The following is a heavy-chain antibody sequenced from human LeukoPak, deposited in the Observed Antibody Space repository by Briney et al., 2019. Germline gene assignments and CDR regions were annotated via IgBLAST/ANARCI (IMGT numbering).Heavy chain of an antibody. CDR3: ARDDRYCSSTSCSQQH. V-gene: IGHV3-21*01. J-gene: IGHJ4*02. CDR2: ISSSSTYI. CDR1: GFTFSSYN. Sequence: GGSLRLSCAASGFTFSSYNMNWVRQAPGKGLEWVSFISSSSTYIYYADSVKGRFTISRDNTKNSLYLQMDSLRAEDTAVYYCARDDRYCSSTSCSQQHWGQGTLVTVSS. D-gene: IGHD2-2*01.